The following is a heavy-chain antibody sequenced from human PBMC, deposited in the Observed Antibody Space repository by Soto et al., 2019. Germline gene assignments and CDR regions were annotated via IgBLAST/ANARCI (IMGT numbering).Heavy chain of an antibody. V-gene: IGHV3-23*01. CDR3: AKGPKGYYDILTGYYIYYYYYMDV. CDR2: ISGSGGST. J-gene: IGHJ6*03. Sequence: EVQLLESGGGLVQPGGSLRLSCAASGFTFSSYAMSWVRQAPGKGLEWVSAISGSGGSTYYADSVKGRFTISRDNSKNTLYLQMNSLRAEDTAVYYCAKGPKGYYDILTGYYIYYYYYMDVWGKGTTVTVSS. CDR1: GFTFSSYA. D-gene: IGHD3-9*01.